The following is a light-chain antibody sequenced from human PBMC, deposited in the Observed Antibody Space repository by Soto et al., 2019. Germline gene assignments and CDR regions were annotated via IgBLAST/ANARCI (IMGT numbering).Light chain of an antibody. Sequence: DIVMTQSPDSLAVSLGERATIKCKASQSVLFTSNNKNYLGWFQQKPRQPPKLLLSGASTRESGVPDRFSGSGSGTDFPLTISSLQAEDVAVYYCHQYFATPLTCGGGTKVDI. V-gene: IGKV4-1*01. CDR1: QSVLFTSNNKNY. CDR2: GAS. CDR3: HQYFATPLT. J-gene: IGKJ4*02.